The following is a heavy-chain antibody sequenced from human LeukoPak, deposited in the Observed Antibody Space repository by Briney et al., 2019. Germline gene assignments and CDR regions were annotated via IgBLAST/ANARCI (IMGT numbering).Heavy chain of an antibody. V-gene: IGHV3-23*01. CDR2: ISGSGGST. CDR3: ARAPSAILAHDY. Sequence: PGGSLRLSCAASGFTFSSYGMSWVRQAPGKGLEWVSAISGSGGSTYYADSVKGRFTISRDNSKNTLYLQMNSLRAEDTAVYYRARAPSAILAHDYWGQGTLVTVSS. J-gene: IGHJ4*02. CDR1: GFTFSSYG. D-gene: IGHD1-26*01.